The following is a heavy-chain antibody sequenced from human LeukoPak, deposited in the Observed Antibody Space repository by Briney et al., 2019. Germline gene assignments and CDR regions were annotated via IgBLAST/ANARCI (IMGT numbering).Heavy chain of an antibody. D-gene: IGHD1-7*01. J-gene: IGHJ4*02. V-gene: IGHV4-61*02. CDR3: AREAYNWNYIIDY. CDR2: IYTSGST. Sequence: SETLSLTCIVSGGSISSGSYYWSWIRQPAGKGLEWIGRIYTSGSTNYNPSLKSRVTISVDTSNNQFSLKLSSVTAADTAVYYCAREAYNWNYIIDYWGQGTLVTVSS. CDR1: GGSISSGSYY.